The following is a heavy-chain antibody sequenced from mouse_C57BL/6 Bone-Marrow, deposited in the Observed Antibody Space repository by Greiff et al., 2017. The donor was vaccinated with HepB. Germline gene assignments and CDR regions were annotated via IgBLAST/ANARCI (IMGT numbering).Heavy chain of an antibody. J-gene: IGHJ2*01. D-gene: IGHD2-3*01. CDR3: ARQGGYYDY. V-gene: IGHV5-6*01. Sequence: EVQLVESGGDLVKPGGSLKLSCAASGFTFSSYGMSWVRQTPDKRLEWVATISSGGSYTYYPDSVKGRFTISRDNAKNTLYPQMSSLKSEDTAMYYCARQGGYYDYWGQGTTLTVSS. CDR2: ISSGGSYT. CDR1: GFTFSSYG.